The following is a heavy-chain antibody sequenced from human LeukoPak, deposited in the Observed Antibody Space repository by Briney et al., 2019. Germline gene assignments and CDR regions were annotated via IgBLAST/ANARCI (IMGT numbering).Heavy chain of an antibody. J-gene: IGHJ4*02. CDR3: ARTRYYYNSRSYGAPYYFDY. CDR1: GGSISSSSYY. D-gene: IGHD3-10*01. CDR2: GYYSGST. Sequence: SETLSLTCTVSGGSISSSSYYWGWIRQPPGKGLEWIGNGYYSGSTYYNPSLKSRVTILLDTSKNQFSLKLSSVTAADTAVYYCARTRYYYNSRSYGAPYYFDYWGQGTLVTVSS. V-gene: IGHV4-39*07.